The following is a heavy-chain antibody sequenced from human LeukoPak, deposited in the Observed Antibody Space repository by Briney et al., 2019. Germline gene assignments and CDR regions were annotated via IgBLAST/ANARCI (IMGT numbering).Heavy chain of an antibody. Sequence: SETLSLTCAVYGGXFSGYYCSWIRQPPGKGLEWIGEINHSGSTNYNPSLKSRVTISVDTSKNQFSLKLSSVTAADTAVYYCARGAGYWGQGTLVTVSS. CDR2: INHSGST. J-gene: IGHJ4*02. CDR1: GGXFSGYY. CDR3: ARGAGY. V-gene: IGHV4-34*01.